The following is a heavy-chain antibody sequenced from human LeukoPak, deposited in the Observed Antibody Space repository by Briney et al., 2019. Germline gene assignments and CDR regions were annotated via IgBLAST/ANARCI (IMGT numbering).Heavy chain of an antibody. Sequence: GRSLRLSCAASGFTFSSYGMHWVRQAPGKGLEWVAVVSYDGSNKYYADSVKGRFTISRDNSKNTLYLQMNSLRAEDTAVYYCAKGSPIYDILTGYPDYWGQGTLVTVSS. D-gene: IGHD3-9*01. CDR2: VSYDGSNK. V-gene: IGHV3-30*18. J-gene: IGHJ4*02. CDR3: AKGSPIYDILTGYPDY. CDR1: GFTFSSYG.